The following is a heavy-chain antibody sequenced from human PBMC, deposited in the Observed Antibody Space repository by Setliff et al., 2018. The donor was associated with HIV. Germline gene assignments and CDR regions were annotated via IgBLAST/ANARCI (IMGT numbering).Heavy chain of an antibody. CDR1: GLKLSFSFAW. CDR2: IKKSSDGGKT. CDR3: ATDNGPSYSMDI. J-gene: IGHJ6*02. D-gene: IGHD2-21*01. Sequence: GGSLRLSCTASGLKLSFSFAWLSWVRQVPGKGLEWLGRIKKSSDGGKTDDASPVKGRFTISRDDSKNTLYLQMNSLKIEDTAVYFCATDNGPSYSMDIWGQGTTVTVSS. V-gene: IGHV3-15*01.